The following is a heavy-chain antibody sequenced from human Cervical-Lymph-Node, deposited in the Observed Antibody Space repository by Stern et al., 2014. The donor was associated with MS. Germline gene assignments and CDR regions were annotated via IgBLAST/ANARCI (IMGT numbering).Heavy chain of an antibody. CDR2: IYYSGST. V-gene: IGHV4-59*01. CDR1: GGSISSYY. J-gene: IGHJ6*02. D-gene: IGHD3-10*01. Sequence: QVQLQESGPGLVKPSETLSLTCTVSGGSISSYYWSWIRQPPGKGLEWIGYIYYSGSTNYNPSLKSRVTISVDTSKNQFSLKLSSVTAADTAVYYCARAEELYGMDVWGQGTTVTVSS. CDR3: ARAEELYGMDV.